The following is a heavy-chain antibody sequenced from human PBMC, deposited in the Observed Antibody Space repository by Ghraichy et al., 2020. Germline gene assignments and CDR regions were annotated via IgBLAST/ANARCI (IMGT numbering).Heavy chain of an antibody. CDR1: GGSISSGGYY. D-gene: IGHD5-12*01. CDR3: ARGPLATIVRVDYGMDV. Sequence: SETLSLTCTVSGGSISSGGYYWSWIRQHPGKGLEWIEYIYYSGSTYYNPSLKSRVTISVDTSKNQFSLKLSSVTAADTAVYYCARGPLATIVRVDYGMDVWGQGTTVTVSS. V-gene: IGHV4-31*03. CDR2: IYYSGST. J-gene: IGHJ6*02.